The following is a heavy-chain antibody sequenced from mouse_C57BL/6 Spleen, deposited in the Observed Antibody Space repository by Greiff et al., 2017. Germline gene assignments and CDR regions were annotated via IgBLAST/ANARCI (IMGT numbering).Heavy chain of an antibody. Sequence: VQLQQSGAELVRPGASVKLSCTASGFNIKDDYMHWVKQRPEQGLEWIGWIDPENGDTEYASKFQGKATITADTPSNTAYLQLSKLTTEDTAVYYCTTDYYGSRYVRYWGQGTTLTVSS. V-gene: IGHV14-4*01. CDR1: GFNIKDDY. CDR3: TTDYYGSRYVRY. D-gene: IGHD1-1*01. CDR2: IDPENGDT. J-gene: IGHJ2*01.